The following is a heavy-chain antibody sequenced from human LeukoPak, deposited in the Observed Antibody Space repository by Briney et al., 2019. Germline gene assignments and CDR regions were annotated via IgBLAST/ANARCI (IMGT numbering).Heavy chain of an antibody. V-gene: IGHV3-23*01. D-gene: IGHD2-2*01. Sequence: GGSLRLSCAAPGFTFSSYAMSWVRQAPGKGLEWVSAISGSGGSTYYADSVKGRFTISRDNSKNTLYLQVNSLRAEDTAVYYCAKDHCSSTSRHFDYWGQGTLVTVSS. CDR2: ISGSGGST. CDR1: GFTFSSYA. J-gene: IGHJ4*02. CDR3: AKDHCSSTSRHFDY.